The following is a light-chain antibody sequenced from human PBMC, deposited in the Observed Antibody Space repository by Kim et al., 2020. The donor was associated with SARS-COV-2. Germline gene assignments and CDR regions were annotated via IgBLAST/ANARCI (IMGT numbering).Light chain of an antibody. CDR1: SNIVGNQG. CDR2: KNN. V-gene: IGLV10-54*01. CDR3: SAWDSSLNAWV. J-gene: IGLJ3*02. Sequence: QPPTAARTRTSNIVGNQGAAWRQQHQSHPPKILVYKNNHRPSGISERLSAARSGNTASLTITGLLPEDEADYYCSAWDSSLNAWVFGGGTQLTVL.